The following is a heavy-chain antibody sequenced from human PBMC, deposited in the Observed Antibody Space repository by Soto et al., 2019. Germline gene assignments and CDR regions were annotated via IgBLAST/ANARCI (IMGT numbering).Heavy chain of an antibody. J-gene: IGHJ4*02. CDR2: ISEGGITT. CDR1: GFTFSNFD. D-gene: IGHD2-8*01. CDR3: ARGGVV. V-gene: IGHV3-48*03. Sequence: GGSLRLSCVASGFTFSNFDMNWVRQAPGRGLEWISLISEGGITTTYADSVRSRFTVSRDNAQSSLYLQMDRLTVEDTGVYYCARGGVVWGRGILVTVSS.